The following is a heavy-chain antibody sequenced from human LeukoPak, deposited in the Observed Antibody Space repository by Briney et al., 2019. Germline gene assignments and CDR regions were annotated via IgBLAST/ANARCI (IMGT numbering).Heavy chain of an antibody. CDR2: MSPNSGDT. J-gene: IGHJ4*02. Sequence: ASVKVSCKASGYTFTSYDFNWVRPATGQRPEWMGWMSPNSGDTGYAQKFQDRVTMTRNTSISTAYMELSSLRSDDTAVYYCARGPPNWGYDYWGPGTLVTVSS. V-gene: IGHV1-8*01. CDR3: ARGPPNWGYDY. CDR1: GYTFTSYD. D-gene: IGHD7-27*01.